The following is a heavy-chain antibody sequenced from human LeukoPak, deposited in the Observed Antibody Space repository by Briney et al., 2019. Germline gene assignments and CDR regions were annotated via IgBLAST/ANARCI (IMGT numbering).Heavy chain of an antibody. CDR1: GYTFTNYY. D-gene: IGHD3-10*01. J-gene: IGHJ4*02. Sequence: ASVKLSCKASGYTFTNYYIHWLRQAPGQGPEWMGMINLIAGLTHYAPKFQGRVTMTRDTSTSTVYMELSSLGSEDTAVYYCARQQGVQYLNFDYWGQGALVTVS. CDR3: ARQQGVQYLNFDY. CDR2: INLIAGLT. V-gene: IGHV1-46*01.